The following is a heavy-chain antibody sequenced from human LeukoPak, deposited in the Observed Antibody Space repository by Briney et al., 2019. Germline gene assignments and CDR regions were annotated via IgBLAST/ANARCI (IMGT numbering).Heavy chain of an antibody. CDR1: GGSFSGYY. V-gene: IGHV4-34*01. CDR2: INHSGST. CDR3: ARQGYDYVWGSYRYKTSGYYFDY. J-gene: IGHJ4*02. D-gene: IGHD3-16*02. Sequence: SETLSLTCAVYGGSFSGYYWSWIRQPPGKGLEWIGEINHSGSTNYNPSLKSRVTISVDTSKNQFSLKLSSVTAADAAVYYCARQGYDYVWGSYRYKTSGYYFDYWGQGTLVTVSS.